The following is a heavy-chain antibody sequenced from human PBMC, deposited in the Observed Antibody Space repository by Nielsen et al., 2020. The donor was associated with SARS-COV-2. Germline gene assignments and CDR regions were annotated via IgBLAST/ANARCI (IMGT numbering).Heavy chain of an antibody. CDR1: GLTFSTYS. CDR3: ATDQYCPNGICSSGGRDY. Sequence: GGSLRLSCAASGLTFSTYSIMWVRQAPGKGLEWVSHISASGSYKYYADSVKGRFTISRDNAKNSVYLQMNSLRAEDTAVYYCATDQYCPNGICSSGGRDYWGQGTQVTVSS. CDR2: ISASGSYK. D-gene: IGHD2-8*01. J-gene: IGHJ4*02. V-gene: IGHV3-21*01.